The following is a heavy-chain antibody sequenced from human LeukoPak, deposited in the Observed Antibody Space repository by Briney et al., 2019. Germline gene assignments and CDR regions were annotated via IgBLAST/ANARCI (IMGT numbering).Heavy chain of an antibody. CDR1: GGTFSSYA. Sequence: ASVKVSCKASGGTFSSYAISWVRQAPGQGLEWMGRIIPILGIANYAQKFQGRVTITADKSTSTAYMELSSLRPEDTAVFFCARGGPNKSGWTLDYWGQGTLVTVSS. CDR2: IIPILGIA. V-gene: IGHV1-69*04. J-gene: IGHJ4*02. D-gene: IGHD6-25*01. CDR3: ARGGPNKSGWTLDY.